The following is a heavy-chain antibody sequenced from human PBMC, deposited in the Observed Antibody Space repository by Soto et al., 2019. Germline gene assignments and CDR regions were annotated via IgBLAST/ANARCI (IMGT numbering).Heavy chain of an antibody. CDR1: GGSISSDGYY. Sequence: QVQLQESGPGLVKPSLTLSLTCTVSGGSISSDGYYWSWIRQHPGKGLEWMGYIYYSGSTYYNPSLKSRVTISVDTSKNQFSLNLSSMTAADTAVYYCARHRRDYGMDVWGQGTTVTVSS. CDR2: IYYSGST. J-gene: IGHJ6*02. CDR3: ARHRRDYGMDV. V-gene: IGHV4-31*03.